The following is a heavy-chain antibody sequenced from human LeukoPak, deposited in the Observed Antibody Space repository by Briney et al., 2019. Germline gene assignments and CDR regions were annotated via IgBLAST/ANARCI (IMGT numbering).Heavy chain of an antibody. J-gene: IGHJ6*03. CDR3: ARDMTGTTGAFYYYYMDV. CDR1: GFTFSSYT. V-gene: IGHV3-21*01. Sequence: GGSLRLSCAASGFTFSSYTMNWVRQAPGKGLEWVSSISSSSSYIYYADSVKGRFTISRDNAKNSLYLQMNSLRAEDTAVYYCARDMTGTTGAFYYYYMDVWGKGTTVTVSS. D-gene: IGHD1-7*01. CDR2: ISSSSSYI.